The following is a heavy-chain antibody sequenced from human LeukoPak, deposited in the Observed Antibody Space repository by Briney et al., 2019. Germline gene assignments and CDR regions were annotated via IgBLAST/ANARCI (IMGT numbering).Heavy chain of an antibody. CDR3: ARVISGGDYIFDY. V-gene: IGHV4-30-2*01. J-gene: IGHJ4*02. CDR1: GGSISSGGYS. D-gene: IGHD4-17*01. CDR2: IYHSGST. Sequence: SQTLSLTCAVSGGSISSGGYSWSWIRQPPGKGLEWIGYIYHSGSTYYNPSLKSRVTISEDRSKNQFSLKLSSVTAADTAVYYCARVISGGDYIFDYWGQGTLVTVSS.